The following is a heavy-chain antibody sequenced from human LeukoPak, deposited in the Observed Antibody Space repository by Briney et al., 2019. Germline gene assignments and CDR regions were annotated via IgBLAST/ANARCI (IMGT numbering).Heavy chain of an antibody. V-gene: IGHV4-34*01. CDR3: ARGGDILTGYPDY. D-gene: IGHD3-9*01. CDR1: GGSFSGYY. CDR2: INHSGST. Sequence: KPSETLSLTCAVYGGSFSGYYWSWIRQPPGKGLEWMGEINHSGSTNYNPSLKSRVTISVDTSKNQFSQKLSSVTAADTAVYYCARGGDILTGYPDYWGQGTLVTVSS. J-gene: IGHJ4*02.